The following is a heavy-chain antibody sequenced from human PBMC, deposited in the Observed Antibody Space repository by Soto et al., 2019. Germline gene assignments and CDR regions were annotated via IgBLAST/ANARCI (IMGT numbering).Heavy chain of an antibody. Sequence: QVQLVQSGAEVKKPGSSVKVSCKASGGTFRTSAISWVRQAPGQGLEWVGGIMPVFRRPKYAQNFQDRVTITADESTRTAYMELNSPKSDDTAVYYCARDKDRLQLGGNYYFILDVWGQGTAVTVSS. CDR1: GGTFRTSA. J-gene: IGHJ6*02. CDR2: IMPVFRRP. CDR3: ARDKDRLQLGGNYYFILDV. V-gene: IGHV1-69*12. D-gene: IGHD1-1*01.